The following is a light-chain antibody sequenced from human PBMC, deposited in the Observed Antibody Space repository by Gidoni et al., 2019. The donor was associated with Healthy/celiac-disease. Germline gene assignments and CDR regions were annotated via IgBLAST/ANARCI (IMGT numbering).Light chain of an antibody. V-gene: IGKV1-9*01. CDR1: QGISSY. CDR2: AAS. Sequence: DIQLTQSPSFLSASVGDRVTITCRASQGISSYLAWYQQKPGKAPKLLIYAASTLQSGVPSRFSGSGSGTEFTLKISSPQPEDFATYYCQQLNSYPPTFGGGTKVEIK. J-gene: IGKJ4*01. CDR3: QQLNSYPPT.